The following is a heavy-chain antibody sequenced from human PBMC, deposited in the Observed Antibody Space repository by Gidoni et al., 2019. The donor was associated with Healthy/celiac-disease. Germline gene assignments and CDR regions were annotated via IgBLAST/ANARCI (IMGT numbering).Heavy chain of an antibody. CDR3: ARGGVEQPDDAFDI. J-gene: IGHJ3*02. D-gene: IGHD6-13*01. CDR2: ISYDGSNK. V-gene: IGHV3-30-3*01. Sequence: QVQLVESGGGVVQPGRSLRLSCPASGFTFSSYAMHWVRQAPGKGLEWVAVISYDGSNKYYADSVKGRFTISRDNSKNTLYLQMNSLRAEDTAVYYCARGGVEQPDDAFDIWGQGTMVTVSS. CDR1: GFTFSSYA.